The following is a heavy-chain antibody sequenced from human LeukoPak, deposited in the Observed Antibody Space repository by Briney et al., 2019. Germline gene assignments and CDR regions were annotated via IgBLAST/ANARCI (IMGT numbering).Heavy chain of an antibody. CDR3: AKDRIQLWPYIGLFDY. Sequence: GGSLRLSCAGSGFTFSTYAMSWVRQGPGKGLEWVAAISGDAGSIWYADSVKGRFTISRDNSKNTLYLQMNSLRAEDTAVYYCAKDRIQLWPYIGLFDYWGQGTLVTVSS. V-gene: IGHV3-23*01. CDR1: GFTFSTYA. J-gene: IGHJ4*02. D-gene: IGHD5-18*01. CDR2: ISGDAGSI.